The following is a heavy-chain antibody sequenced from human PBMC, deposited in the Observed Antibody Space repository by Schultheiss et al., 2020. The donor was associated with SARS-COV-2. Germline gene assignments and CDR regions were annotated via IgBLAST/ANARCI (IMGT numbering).Heavy chain of an antibody. Sequence: GGSLRLSCAASGFTFSSYAMSWVRQATGKGLEWVSAISGSGGSTYYADSVKGRFTISRDNSKNTLYLQMNSLRAEDTAVYYCARTPAVASDYWCQGTLVTVSS. D-gene: IGHD6-19*01. CDR1: GFTFSSYA. J-gene: IGHJ4*02. CDR2: ISGSGGST. CDR3: ARTPAVASDY. V-gene: IGHV3-23*01.